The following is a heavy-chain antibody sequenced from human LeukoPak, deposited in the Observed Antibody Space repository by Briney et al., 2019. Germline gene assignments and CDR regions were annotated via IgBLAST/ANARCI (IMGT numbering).Heavy chain of an antibody. CDR1: GFTFSSYS. V-gene: IGHV3-48*04. Sequence: GGSLRLSCAASGFTFSSYSMNWVRQAPGKGLEWVSYISSSSSTIYYADSVKGRFTISRDNAKNSLYLQMNSLRAEDTAVYYCARALGPLFGSYGYMPPDYFDYWGQGTLVTVSS. CDR3: ARALGPLFGSYGYMPPDYFDY. J-gene: IGHJ4*02. CDR2: ISSSSSTI. D-gene: IGHD5-18*01.